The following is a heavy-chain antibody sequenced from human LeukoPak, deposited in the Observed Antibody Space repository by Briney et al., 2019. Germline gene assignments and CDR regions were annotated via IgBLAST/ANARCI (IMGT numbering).Heavy chain of an antibody. CDR3: AITRGDGSGYFAY. CDR2: ISSSGST. J-gene: IGHJ4*02. D-gene: IGHD3-22*01. V-gene: IGHV4-39*01. CDR1: GGSISSSSYY. Sequence: PSETLSLTCSVSGGSISSSSYYWGWIRQPPGKGLEWIGSISSSGSTFYNPSLKSRVTISVDTSKNQFSLKLSSVTATDTAVYHCAITRGDGSGYFAYWGQGTLVTVSS.